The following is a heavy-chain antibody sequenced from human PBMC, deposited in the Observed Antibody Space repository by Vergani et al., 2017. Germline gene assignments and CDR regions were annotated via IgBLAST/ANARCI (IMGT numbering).Heavy chain of an antibody. J-gene: IGHJ4*02. CDR2: INHSGST. Sequence: QVQLQQWGAGLLKPSETLSLTCAVYGGSFSGYYWSWIRQPPGKGLEWIGEINHSGSTNYNPSLKSRVTISVDTSKNQFSLKLSSVTAADTAVYYCARVYCSSTSCSIGRDGEHGYFDYWGQGTLVTVSS. D-gene: IGHD2-2*01. CDR1: GGSFSGYY. V-gene: IGHV4-34*01. CDR3: ARVYCSSTSCSIGRDGEHGYFDY.